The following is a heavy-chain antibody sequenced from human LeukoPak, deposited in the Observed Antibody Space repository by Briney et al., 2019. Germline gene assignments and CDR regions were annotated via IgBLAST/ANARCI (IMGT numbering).Heavy chain of an antibody. CDR1: GASMSDYY. Sequence: SETLSLTCTVSGASMSDYYWSWIRQPPGKGLEWIGYIYYTGSTNYNPSLKSWVTMSVDTSKNQISLKLSSVTAADSAVYYCVRRVRYFGQNDYWGQGTLATVSS. CDR3: VRRVRYFGQNDY. D-gene: IGHD3-9*01. V-gene: IGHV4-59*08. J-gene: IGHJ4*02. CDR2: IYYTGST.